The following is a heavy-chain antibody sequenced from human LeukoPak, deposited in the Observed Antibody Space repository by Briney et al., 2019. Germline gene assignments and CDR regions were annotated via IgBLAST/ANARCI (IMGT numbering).Heavy chain of an antibody. CDR3: AREIYSGYDD. Sequence: GGSLRHSRAASGFTVSSNYMSWVRQAPGKGLEWVSVIYSGGSTYYADSVKGRFTISRDNSKNTLYLQMNSLRAEDTAVYYCAREIYSGYDDWGEGTLVTVSS. CDR2: IYSGGST. V-gene: IGHV3-53*01. J-gene: IGHJ4*02. CDR1: GFTVSSNY. D-gene: IGHD5-12*01.